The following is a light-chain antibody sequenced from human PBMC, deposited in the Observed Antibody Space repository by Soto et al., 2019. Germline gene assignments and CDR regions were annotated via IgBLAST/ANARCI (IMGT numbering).Light chain of an antibody. Sequence: DIVMTQSPLSLPVTPGEPASISCRSSQTLLHSIGYNYLDWYLQKPGQSPQLLIYLGSNRASGGSDRFSGSGSGTDFTMKISRVEAEDVGVYYCMEALQTPVTFGQGTRLDIK. CDR3: MEALQTPVT. CDR2: LGS. V-gene: IGKV2-28*01. J-gene: IGKJ5*01. CDR1: QTLLHSIGYNY.